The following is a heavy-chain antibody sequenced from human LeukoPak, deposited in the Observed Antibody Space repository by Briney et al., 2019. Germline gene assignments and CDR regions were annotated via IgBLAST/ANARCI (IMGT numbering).Heavy chain of an antibody. CDR1: GGTFNNYA. CDR3: ARDLLGSASSYSSGAWDY. V-gene: IGHV1-69*13. J-gene: IGHJ4*02. CDR2: IIPLFGTA. D-gene: IGHD3-22*01. Sequence: SVKVSCKASGGTFNNYAISWVRQAPGQGLEWMGGIIPLFGTADYAQKFQGRVTITADESTSTAYMELSSLRLEDTAVYYCARDLLGSASSYSSGAWDYWGQGTLVTVSS.